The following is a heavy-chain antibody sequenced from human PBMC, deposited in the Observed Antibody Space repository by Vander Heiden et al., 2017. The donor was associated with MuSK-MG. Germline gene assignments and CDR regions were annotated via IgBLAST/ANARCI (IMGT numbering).Heavy chain of an antibody. D-gene: IGHD3-10*01. J-gene: IGHJ5*02. CDR3: ARGRGQWELLAANWFDP. Sequence: QVRLQQWGAGLVKPSETLSLTCSVHGGSLSDYYGTWIRQSPVKGLEWIGEISHSGSTYYNPALKSRVTLSIDTSKTHFSLNLTSVTAADASVYYCARGRGQWELLAANWFDPWGQGTLVPVSS. CDR1: GGSLSDYY. CDR2: ISHSGST. V-gene: IGHV4-34*01.